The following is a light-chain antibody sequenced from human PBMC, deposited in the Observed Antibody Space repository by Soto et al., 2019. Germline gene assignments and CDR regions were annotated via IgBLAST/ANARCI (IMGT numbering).Light chain of an antibody. CDR3: SSFTISRNTVI. CDR1: SNDVGNGYDS. V-gene: IGLV2-14*01. CDR2: EVV. Sequence: QSALTQPASVSGSPGQSITISCTGTSNDVGNGYDSVSWYQHHPGKAPKLIIYEVVNRPSGVSNRFSGSKSGNTASLTISGLQAEDEADYYCSSFTISRNTVIFGGGTKLTVL. J-gene: IGLJ2*01.